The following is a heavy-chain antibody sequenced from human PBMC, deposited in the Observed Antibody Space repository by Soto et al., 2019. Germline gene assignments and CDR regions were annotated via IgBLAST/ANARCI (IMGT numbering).Heavy chain of an antibody. CDR3: ARLEGLATISYYFDF. V-gene: IGHV4-39*01. CDR1: DDSINSDKYY. D-gene: IGHD3-9*01. J-gene: IGHJ4*02. Sequence: QLQLQESGPGLVKPSETLSLTCSVSDDSINSDKYYWGWIRQPPGKGLEWIGSIYYRGNAYYNPSLQTRVTISLDKSKSQFSLKLNSVTAADSAVYFCARLEGLATISYYFDFWGPGALVPVSS. CDR2: IYYRGNA.